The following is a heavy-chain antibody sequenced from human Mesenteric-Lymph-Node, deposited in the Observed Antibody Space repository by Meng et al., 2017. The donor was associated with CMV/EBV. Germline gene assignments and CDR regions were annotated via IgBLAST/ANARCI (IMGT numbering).Heavy chain of an antibody. CDR2: ISSRSTSI. D-gene: IGHD2-2*02. J-gene: IGHJ4*02. V-gene: IGHV3-48*04. CDR3: ARDKLKGGLRYCSSTSCYKWLFDY. CDR1: GFTFGDYS. Sequence: GGSLRLSCAGSGFTFGDYSMNWVRQAPGKGLEWLSYISSRSTSIFYSDSVKGRFTISRDNAKNTLYLQMNSLRAEDTAVYYCARDKLKGGLRYCSSTSCYKWLFDYWGQGTLVTVSS.